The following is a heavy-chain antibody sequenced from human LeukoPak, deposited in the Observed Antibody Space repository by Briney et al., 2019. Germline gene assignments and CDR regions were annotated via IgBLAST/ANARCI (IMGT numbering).Heavy chain of an antibody. V-gene: IGHV5-51*01. CDR2: IYPAVSDT. D-gene: IGHD1-26*01. J-gene: IGHJ4*02. Sequence: GESLKISCKASGYTFTSYWIGWVRQMPGKGLEWMGIIYPAVSDTTYSPSFQGQVTISADKSISTAYLQWSSLKASDTAIYYCARPGVVGATYYFDYWGQGTLVTVSS. CDR1: GYTFTSYW. CDR3: ARPGVVGATYYFDY.